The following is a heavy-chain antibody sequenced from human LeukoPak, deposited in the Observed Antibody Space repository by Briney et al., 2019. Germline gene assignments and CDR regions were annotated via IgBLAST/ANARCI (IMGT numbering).Heavy chain of an antibody. CDR3: ARDAHSSIQLVLYVMDV. CDR1: GGTFSSYA. CDR2: IIPIFGTA. Sequence: ASVTVSFKASGGTFSSYAISWVRQAPGQGLEWMGGIIPIFGTANYAQKFQGRVTITADKSTSTAYMELSSLRSEDTAVYYCARDAHSSIQLVLYVMDVWGKGTTVTVSS. D-gene: IGHD6-13*01. J-gene: IGHJ6*04. V-gene: IGHV1-69*06.